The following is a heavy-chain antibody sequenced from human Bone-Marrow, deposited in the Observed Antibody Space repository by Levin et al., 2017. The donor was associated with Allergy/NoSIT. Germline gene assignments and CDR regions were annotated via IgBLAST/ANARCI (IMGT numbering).Heavy chain of an antibody. D-gene: IGHD3-10*01. CDR2: FSGNGGKT. J-gene: IGHJ6*03. Sequence: PGGSLRLSCAASGFTFSTYAMSWVRQAPGKGLEWVSTFSGNGGKTFYSDSAKGRFTISRDNSENTLFLQMNGLRVEDTAVYYCAKEGLSGSSTYMDVWGKGTTVTVSS. CDR3: AKEGLSGSSTYMDV. V-gene: IGHV3-23*01. CDR1: GFTFSTYA.